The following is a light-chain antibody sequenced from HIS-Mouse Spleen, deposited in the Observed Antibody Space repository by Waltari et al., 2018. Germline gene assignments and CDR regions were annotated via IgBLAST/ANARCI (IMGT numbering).Light chain of an antibody. Sequence: SYVLTQPPSVSVAPGKTARITCGGNNTGRKSGQWSKQKPGQAPVLVVYDDSDRPSGIPERFSGSNSGNTATLTISRVEAGDEADYYCQVWDSSSDHPYVFGTGTKVTVL. J-gene: IGLJ1*01. CDR3: QVWDSSSDHPYV. CDR1: NTGRKS. CDR2: DDS. V-gene: IGLV3-21*03.